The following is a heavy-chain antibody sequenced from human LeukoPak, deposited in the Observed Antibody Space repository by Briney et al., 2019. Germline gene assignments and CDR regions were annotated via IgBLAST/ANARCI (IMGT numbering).Heavy chain of an antibody. Sequence: GGSLRLSCADSGFTFSSHWMHWVRQAPGKGLVWVANIKQDGSEKYYVDSVKGRFTISRDNAKNSLYLQMNSLRAEDTAVYYCARDGQLLSRPWIWYFDLWGRGTLVTVSS. V-gene: IGHV3-7*01. CDR1: GFTFSSHW. CDR2: IKQDGSEK. CDR3: ARDGQLLSRPWIWYFDL. J-gene: IGHJ2*01. D-gene: IGHD2-2*01.